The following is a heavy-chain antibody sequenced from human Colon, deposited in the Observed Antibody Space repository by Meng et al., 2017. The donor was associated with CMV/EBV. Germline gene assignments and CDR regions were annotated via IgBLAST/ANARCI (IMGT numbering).Heavy chain of an antibody. D-gene: IGHD6-19*01. CDR1: GFIFTSYT. CDR3: AKDLKPYSSGWSSDY. J-gene: IGHJ4*02. Sequence: GGSLRLSCATSGFIFTSYTMNWVRQAPGKGLEWVSSISTSGRDIHYADSVKGRFSVSRDNSKSTLSLQMNSLQPEDTAIYFCAKDLKPYSSGWSSDYWGQGTLVTVSS. CDR2: ISTSGRDI. V-gene: IGHV3-21*01.